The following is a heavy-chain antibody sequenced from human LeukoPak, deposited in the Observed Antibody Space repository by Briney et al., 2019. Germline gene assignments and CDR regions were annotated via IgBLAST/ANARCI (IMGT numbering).Heavy chain of an antibody. CDR3: AGYNCSSTTCYTGGFDY. Sequence: GGSLRLSCAASGFTFSSYAMSWVRQAPGKGLERVSAISGSGGSTYYADSVKGRFTISRDNSKNTLYLQMNSLRAEDTAVYYCAGYNCSSTTCYTGGFDYWGQGTLVTVSS. D-gene: IGHD2-2*02. J-gene: IGHJ4*02. CDR1: GFTFSSYA. CDR2: ISGSGGST. V-gene: IGHV3-23*01.